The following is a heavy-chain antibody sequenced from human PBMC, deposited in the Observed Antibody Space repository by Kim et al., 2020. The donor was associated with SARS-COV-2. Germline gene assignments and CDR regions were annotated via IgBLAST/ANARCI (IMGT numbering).Heavy chain of an antibody. CDR2: IYYSGST. J-gene: IGHJ3*02. Sequence: SETLSLTCTVSGGSISSYYWSWIRQPPGKGLEWIGYIYYSGSTNYNPSLKSRVTISVDTSKNQFSLKLSSVTAADTAVYYCAGAWWFGDLDAFDTSGQGTMVTVSS. CDR3: AGAWWFGDLDAFDT. D-gene: IGHD3-10*01. V-gene: IGHV4-59*01. CDR1: GGSISSYY.